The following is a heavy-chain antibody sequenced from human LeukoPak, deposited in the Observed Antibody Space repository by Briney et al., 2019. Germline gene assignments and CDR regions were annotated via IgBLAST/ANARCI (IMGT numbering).Heavy chain of an antibody. Sequence: PGGSLRLSCAASGFTFSSYSMNWVRQAPGKGLEWISDISSSSSTIYYADSVKGRFTISRDNAKNSLYLQMNSLRAEDTAVYYCVRDRGPYYFDSSGSYYFDLWGQGTLVTVSS. CDR1: GFTFSSYS. J-gene: IGHJ4*02. CDR2: ISSSSSTI. CDR3: VRDRGPYYFDSSGSYYFDL. V-gene: IGHV3-48*04. D-gene: IGHD3-22*01.